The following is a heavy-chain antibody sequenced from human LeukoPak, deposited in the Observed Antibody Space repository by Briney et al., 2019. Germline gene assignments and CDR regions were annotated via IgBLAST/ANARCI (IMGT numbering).Heavy chain of an antibody. J-gene: IGHJ6*04. D-gene: IGHD2-2*01. Sequence: SVKVSCKASGGTFSSYAISWVRRAPGQGLEWMGGTIPIFGTANYAQKFQGRVTITADESTSTAYMELSSLRSEDTAVYYCARGHCSSTSCYADYYGMDVWGKGTTVTVSS. CDR2: TIPIFGTA. V-gene: IGHV1-69*13. CDR3: ARGHCSSTSCYADYYGMDV. CDR1: GGTFSSYA.